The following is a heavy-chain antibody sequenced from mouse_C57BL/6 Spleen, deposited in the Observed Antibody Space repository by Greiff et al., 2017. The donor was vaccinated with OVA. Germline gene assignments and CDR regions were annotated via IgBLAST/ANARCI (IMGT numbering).Heavy chain of an antibody. V-gene: IGHV1-26*01. CDR2: INPNNGGT. CDR3: ARDLTEYYFDY. J-gene: IGHJ2*01. D-gene: IGHD4-1*01. Sequence: EVQLQQSGPELVKPGASVKISCKASGYTFTDYYMNWVKQSHGKSLEWIGDINPNNGGTSYNQKFKGKATLTVDKSSSTAYMELRSLTSEDSAVYYCARDLTEYYFDYWGQGTTLTVSS. CDR1: GYTFTDYY.